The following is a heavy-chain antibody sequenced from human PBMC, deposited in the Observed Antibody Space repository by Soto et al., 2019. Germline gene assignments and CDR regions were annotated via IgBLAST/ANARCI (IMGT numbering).Heavy chain of an antibody. J-gene: IGHJ4*02. CDR3: ARSGDNYNRLDY. V-gene: IGHV3-11*06. CDR1: GFTFSDYF. CDR2: SSNSGTFS. D-gene: IGHD1-1*01. Sequence: GGPLRLSCEGSGFTFSDYFISWIRQVPGKGLEWISYSSNSGTFSRYADSVMGRFSISRDNTKNWLYLQMNSRRAEDTAVYYCARSGDNYNRLDYWGQGT.